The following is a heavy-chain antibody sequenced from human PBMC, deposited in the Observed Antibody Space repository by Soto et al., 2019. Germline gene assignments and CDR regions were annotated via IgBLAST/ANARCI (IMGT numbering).Heavy chain of an antibody. CDR1: GGSINSDH. Sequence: QVLLQESGPGLVKPSETLSLTCTVSGGSINSDHWGWIRRPPGRGLEFIGYISYCGGSNYSPSLKGRVTISVDTSNNHVSLILTSVTAADTAVYYCARIGGIPVADYYFHFWGQGTLVTVSS. J-gene: IGHJ4*02. V-gene: IGHV4-59*01. D-gene: IGHD6-19*01. CDR3: ARIGGIPVADYYFHF. CDR2: ISYCGGS.